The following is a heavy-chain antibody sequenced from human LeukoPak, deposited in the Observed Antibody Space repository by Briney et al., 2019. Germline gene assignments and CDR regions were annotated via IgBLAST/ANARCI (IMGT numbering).Heavy chain of an antibody. CDR3: AKDDGSTSCFDY. Sequence: PGGSLRLSCAASGFTFSSYVMSWVRQAPGKGLEWVSAISGSGGSTYYADSVKGRFTISRDNSKNTLYLQMNSLRAEDTAVYYCAKDDGSTSCFDYWGQGTLVTVSS. CDR2: ISGSGGST. V-gene: IGHV3-23*01. J-gene: IGHJ4*02. D-gene: IGHD2-2*01. CDR1: GFTFSSYV.